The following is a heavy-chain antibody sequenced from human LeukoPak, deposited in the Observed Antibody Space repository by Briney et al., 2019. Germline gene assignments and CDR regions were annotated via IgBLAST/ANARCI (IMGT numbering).Heavy chain of an antibody. CDR3: ATLSDWFDP. J-gene: IGHJ5*02. CDR2: IYYSGST. CDR1: GFTFSSYE. V-gene: IGHV4-59*05. Sequence: GSLRLSCAASGFTFSSYEMNWVRQAPGKGLEWIGSIYYSGSTYYNPSLKSRVTISVDTSKNQFSLKLSSVTAADTAVYYCATLSDWFDPWGQGTLVTVSS.